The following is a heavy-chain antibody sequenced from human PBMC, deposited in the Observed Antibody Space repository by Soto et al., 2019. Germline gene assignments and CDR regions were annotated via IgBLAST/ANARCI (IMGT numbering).Heavy chain of an antibody. Sequence: ASVKVSCKASGYTFTTYDINRVRQATGQGLEWMGWMNPKTGKAGYAQKFQGRVTMTRNTSTSTAYLEVSSLRSEDTAVFFCVRGPYSGFAYWGQGTLVTVSS. CDR1: GYTFTTYD. J-gene: IGHJ4*02. CDR2: MNPKTGKA. V-gene: IGHV1-8*01. D-gene: IGHD5-12*01. CDR3: VRGPYSGFAY.